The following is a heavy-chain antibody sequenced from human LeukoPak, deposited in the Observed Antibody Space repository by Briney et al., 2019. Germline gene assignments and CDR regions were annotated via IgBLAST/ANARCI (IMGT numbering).Heavy chain of an antibody. D-gene: IGHD3-22*01. CDR1: GGSISSYY. Sequence: PSETLSLTCTVSGGSISSYYWSWIRQPPGKGVEWIGYIYYSGSTNYNPSLKSRVTISVDTSKNQFSLKLSSVTAADTAVYYCASGVYYDSSGLAGDYFDYWGQGTLVTVSS. CDR2: IYYSGST. J-gene: IGHJ4*02. V-gene: IGHV4-59*08. CDR3: ASGVYYDSSGLAGDYFDY.